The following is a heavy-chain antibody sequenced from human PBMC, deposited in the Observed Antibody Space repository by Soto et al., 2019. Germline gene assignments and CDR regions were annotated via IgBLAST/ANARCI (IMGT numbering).Heavy chain of an antibody. V-gene: IGHV4-34*01. J-gene: IGHJ6*02. Sequence: NPSETLSLTCAVYGGSFSGYYWSWVRQSPGKGLEWIGEINHSGSANYNPSLQSRVALSIDASKSQFSLKLTSVTAADTAVYYCARGSGWYIDYYYTMDVWGQGTTVTVSS. D-gene: IGHD6-19*01. CDR3: ARGSGWYIDYYYTMDV. CDR2: INHSGSA. CDR1: GGSFSGYY.